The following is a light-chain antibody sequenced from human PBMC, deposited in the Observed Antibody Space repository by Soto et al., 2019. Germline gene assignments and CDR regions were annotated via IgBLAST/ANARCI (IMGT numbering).Light chain of an antibody. CDR3: QSYDSSLMI. CDR1: NTDVGGYNY. CDR2: EVR. V-gene: IGLV2-14*01. J-gene: IGLJ2*01. Sequence: QSALTQPASVSGSPGQSITVSCTGTNTDVGGYNYVSWYQHRPGKAPRLMIYEVRNRLSGVSNRFSGSKSGNTASLTISGLQSEDEADYYCQSYDSSLMIFGGGTKVTVL.